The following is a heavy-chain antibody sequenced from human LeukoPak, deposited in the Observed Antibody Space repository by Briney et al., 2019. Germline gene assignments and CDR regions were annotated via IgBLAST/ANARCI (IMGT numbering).Heavy chain of an antibody. Sequence: PSETLSLTCTVSGGSISSYYWSWIRQPPGKGLEWIGYIYYSGSTNYNPSLKSRVTISVDTSKNQFSLKLSSVTAADTAVYYCARDQGGYDSGLAFDIWGQGTMVTVSS. D-gene: IGHD5-12*01. J-gene: IGHJ3*02. CDR3: ARDQGGYDSGLAFDI. CDR1: GGSISSYY. V-gene: IGHV4-59*01. CDR2: IYYSGST.